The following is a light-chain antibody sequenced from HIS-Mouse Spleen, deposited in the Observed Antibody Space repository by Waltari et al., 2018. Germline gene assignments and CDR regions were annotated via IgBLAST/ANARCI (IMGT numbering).Light chain of an antibody. J-gene: IGLJ1*01. CDR1: TSDVGGLNY. V-gene: IGLV2-14*01. CDR3: SSYTSSSTYV. Sequence: QSALTQPASVSGSPGQSITTSCTGTTSDVGGLNYAPWYQQHPGKAPTPMFYEVSNRPSGVSNRFSGSKSGNTASLTISGLQAEDEADYYCSSYTSSSTYVFGTGTKVTVL. CDR2: EVS.